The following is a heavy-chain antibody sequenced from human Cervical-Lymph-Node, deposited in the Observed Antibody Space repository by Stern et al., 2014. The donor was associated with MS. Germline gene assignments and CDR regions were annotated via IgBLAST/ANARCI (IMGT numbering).Heavy chain of an antibody. Sequence: QMQLVQSGTEVKKPGASVKVSCKASGYTFSAYYVHWVRQAPGQGLEWMGRINGHPGDTNYAQKFQGRVTMDRDPSISTAYLELASLRSDDTAVYYCAREGRSTVTTAAAYWGQGTLVTVSS. CDR2: INGHPGDT. J-gene: IGHJ4*02. D-gene: IGHD4-17*01. CDR1: GYTFSAYY. CDR3: AREGRSTVTTAAAY. V-gene: IGHV1-2*06.